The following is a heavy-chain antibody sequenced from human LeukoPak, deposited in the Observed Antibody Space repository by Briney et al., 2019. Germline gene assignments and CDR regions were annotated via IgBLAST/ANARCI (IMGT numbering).Heavy chain of an antibody. CDR1: GGSISRGSYF. V-gene: IGHV4-61*02. Sequence: SQTLSLTCTVSGGSISRGSYFWSWIRQPAGKGLEWIGRFYTSATPNYNPSLKSRVTISVDTSRNQFSLKLSSVTAADTAVYYCARAGLVFDPWGQGTLVTVSS. D-gene: IGHD3-10*01. CDR3: ARAGLVFDP. J-gene: IGHJ5*02. CDR2: FYTSATP.